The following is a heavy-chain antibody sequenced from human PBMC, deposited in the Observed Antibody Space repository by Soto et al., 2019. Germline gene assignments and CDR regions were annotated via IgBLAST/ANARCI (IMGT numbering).Heavy chain of an antibody. D-gene: IGHD3-10*01. J-gene: IGHJ6*02. CDR3: ARGGGAGRGEAIDL. CDR2: INGDGTRA. Sequence: EVQLEESGGGSVQLGESLRVSCVASGFTFRNQWMHWVRQVPGKGLVWVCRINGDGTRASYADFVKGRFTISRDNAQNLLFLQLNSLRVDDTGVNHCARGGGAGRGEAIDLWGPGTTVAVSS. CDR1: GFTFRNQW. V-gene: IGHV3-74*01.